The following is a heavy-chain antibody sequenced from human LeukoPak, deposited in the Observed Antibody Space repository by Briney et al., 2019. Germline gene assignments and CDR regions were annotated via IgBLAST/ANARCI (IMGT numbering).Heavy chain of an antibody. Sequence: SETLSLTCAVYGGSLSGYYWSWIRQPPGKGLEWIGEVTHSGSTNYNPSLHNRVTTSVDTSKNQLSLNLTSVTAADTAVYYCARGAPYYDSWSGYYNWFDPWGQGTPVTVSS. CDR2: VTHSGST. J-gene: IGHJ5*02. D-gene: IGHD3-3*01. V-gene: IGHV4-34*01. CDR1: GGSLSGYY. CDR3: ARGAPYYDSWSGYYNWFDP.